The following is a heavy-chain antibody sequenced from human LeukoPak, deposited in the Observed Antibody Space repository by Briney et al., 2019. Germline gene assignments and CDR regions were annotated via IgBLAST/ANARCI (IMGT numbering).Heavy chain of an antibody. Sequence: GGSLRLSCAVSGFTVSSNYMSWVRQAPGKGLEWVSVIYSGGDTYYADSVKGRFTISRDNSKNTLYLQMNSLRAEDTAGYYCAGGRGRASDYYYGMDVWGQGTTVTVSS. D-gene: IGHD2-15*01. J-gene: IGHJ6*02. V-gene: IGHV3-53*01. CDR2: IYSGGDT. CDR3: AGGRGRASDYYYGMDV. CDR1: GFTVSSNY.